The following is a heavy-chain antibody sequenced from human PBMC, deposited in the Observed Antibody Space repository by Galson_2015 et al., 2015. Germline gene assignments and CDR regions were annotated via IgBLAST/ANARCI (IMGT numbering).Heavy chain of an antibody. V-gene: IGHV3-30*04. D-gene: IGHD3-22*01. CDR1: GFTFSSYA. CDR3: ARVWEEGGYYYDSSGYFDY. Sequence: SLRLSCAASGFTFSSYAMHWVRQAPGKGLEGVAVISYDGGCKYYADSVKGRCTISRDNSKNTLYLQMNSLRAEDTAVHYCARVWEEGGYYYDSSGYFDYWGQGTLVTVSS. J-gene: IGHJ4*02. CDR2: ISYDGGCK.